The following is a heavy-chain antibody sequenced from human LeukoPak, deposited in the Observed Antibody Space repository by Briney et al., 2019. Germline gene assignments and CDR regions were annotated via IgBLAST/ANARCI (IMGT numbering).Heavy chain of an antibody. CDR1: GFTFTNAW. D-gene: IGHD5-12*01. J-gene: IGHJ4*02. CDR2: IKSRPDGGTT. V-gene: IGHV3-15*01. Sequence: GGSLRLSCAASGFTFTNAWMDWVRQAPGKGLEWVGRIKSRPDGGTTDYAAPVKGRFTISREDSKNTLYLHMNSLKTEDTAVYYCITVYDSVANWGQGTLVTVSS. CDR3: ITVYDSVAN.